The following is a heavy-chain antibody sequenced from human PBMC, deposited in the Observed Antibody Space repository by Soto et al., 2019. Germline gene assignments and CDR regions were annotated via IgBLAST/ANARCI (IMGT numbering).Heavy chain of an antibody. CDR3: ARRDRRVPAAGRDYYYGMDV. CDR2: IIPIFGTA. J-gene: IGHJ6*02. CDR1: GGTFSSYA. Sequence: SVKVSCKASGGTFSSYAISWVRQAPGQGLEWMGGIIPIFGTANYAQKFQGRVTITADESTSTAYMELSSLRSEDTAVYYCARRDRRVPAAGRDYYYGMDVWGQGTTVTVSS. V-gene: IGHV1-69*13. D-gene: IGHD2-2*01.